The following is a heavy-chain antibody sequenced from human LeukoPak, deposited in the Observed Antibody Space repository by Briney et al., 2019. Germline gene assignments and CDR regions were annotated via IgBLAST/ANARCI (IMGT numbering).Heavy chain of an antibody. CDR3: ARDPDNDPGYSSSWCLDY. CDR1: GFIFGDYG. CDR2: IRSKPYGGTT. Sequence: GGSLRLSCTASGFIFGDYGLSWFRQTPGKGLEWVGFIRSKPYGGTTDYAASVKGRFTISRDDSKSIAYLQMNSLRAEDTAVYYCARDPDNDPGYSSSWCLDYWGQGTLVTVSS. V-gene: IGHV3-49*03. D-gene: IGHD6-13*01. J-gene: IGHJ4*02.